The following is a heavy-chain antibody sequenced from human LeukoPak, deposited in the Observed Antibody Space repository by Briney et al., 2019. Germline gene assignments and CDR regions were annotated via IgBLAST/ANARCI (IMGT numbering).Heavy chain of an antibody. CDR3: AKEHDYTNAAPEWGFDS. CDR2: ISGSSSHT. CDR1: GFTFSVYA. D-gene: IGHD2-2*02. J-gene: IGHJ4*02. V-gene: IGHV3-23*01. Sequence: PGGSLRLSCAASGFTFSVYAMSWVRQAPGKGLEWASGISGSSSHTKDADFVRGRFTIYRDNSRNTLFLQLNSLTAEDTAVYYCAKEHDYTNAAPEWGFDSWGQGSLVIVSS.